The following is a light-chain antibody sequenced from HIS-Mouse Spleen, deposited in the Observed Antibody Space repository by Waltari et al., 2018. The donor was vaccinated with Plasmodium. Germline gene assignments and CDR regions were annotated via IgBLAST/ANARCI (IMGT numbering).Light chain of an antibody. CDR3: QQYNNWHALT. CDR2: GAS. Sequence: EIVMTQSPATLSVSPGERATLSCRASQSVSSNLAWYQQKPGQGPRLLIYGASTRATGIPARFSGSGSGTEFTLTISSMQSEDFAVYYCQQYNNWHALTFGGGTKVEIK. CDR1: QSVSSN. J-gene: IGKJ4*01. V-gene: IGKV3-15*01.